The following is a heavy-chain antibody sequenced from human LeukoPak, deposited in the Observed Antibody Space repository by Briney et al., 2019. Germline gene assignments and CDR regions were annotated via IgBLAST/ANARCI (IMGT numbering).Heavy chain of an antibody. CDR3: ARLRYDYVWGSPPGGMDV. V-gene: IGHV5-51*01. D-gene: IGHD3-16*01. J-gene: IGHJ6*02. CDR2: IYPGDSDT. Sequence: PGESLKISCKGSGYSFTSYWIGWVRQMPGKGLEWMGIIYPGDSDTRYSPSFQGQVTISADKSISTAYLQWSSLKASDTAMYYCARLRYDYVWGSPPGGMDVWGQGTTVTVSS. CDR1: GYSFTSYW.